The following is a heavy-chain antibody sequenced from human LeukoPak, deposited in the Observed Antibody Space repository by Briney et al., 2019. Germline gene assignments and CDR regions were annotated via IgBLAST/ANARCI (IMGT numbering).Heavy chain of an antibody. CDR3: ARDRGMYGGAVFDY. J-gene: IGHJ4*02. D-gene: IGHD3-10*01. CDR1: GGSISSYY. Sequence: SETLSLTCTVSGGSISSYYWSWIRQPPGKGLEWIGYIYYSGSTYYNPSLKSRVTISVDTSKNQFSLKLSSVTAADTAVYYCARDRGMYGGAVFDYWGQGTLVTVSS. CDR2: IYYSGST. V-gene: IGHV4-59*12.